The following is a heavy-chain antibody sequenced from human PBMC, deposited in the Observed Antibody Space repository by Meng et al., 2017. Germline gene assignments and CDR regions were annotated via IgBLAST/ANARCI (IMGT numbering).Heavy chain of an antibody. D-gene: IGHD6-19*01. CDR1: GFTFSSYA. Sequence: GESLKISCAASGFTFSSYAMSWVRQAPGKGLEWVSAISGSGGSTYDADSVKGRFTISRDNSKNTLYLQMNSLRAEDTAVYYCARKQWLVPTYYYYGMDVWGQGTTVTVSS. CDR2: ISGSGGST. V-gene: IGHV3-23*01. CDR3: ARKQWLVPTYYYYGMDV. J-gene: IGHJ6*02.